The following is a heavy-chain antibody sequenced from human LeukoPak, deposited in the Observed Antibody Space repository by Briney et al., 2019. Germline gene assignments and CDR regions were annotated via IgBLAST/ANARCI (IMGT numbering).Heavy chain of an antibody. V-gene: IGHV1-18*01. CDR3: ARDTASGWYYFDS. Sequence: GASVKVSCKASGYIFTNYGISWVRQAPGQGLEWMGWISVHNGNTRNSQKVQGRITMTADTSSTTAYMELRSPRFDDTAVYFCARDTASGWYYFDSWGQGTLVTVSP. CDR2: ISVHNGNT. J-gene: IGHJ4*02. CDR1: GYIFTNYG. D-gene: IGHD6-19*01.